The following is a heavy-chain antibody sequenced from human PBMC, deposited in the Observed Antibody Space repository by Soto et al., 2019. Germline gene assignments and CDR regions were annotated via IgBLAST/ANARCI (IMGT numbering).Heavy chain of an antibody. CDR2: ISHDGSNK. Sequence: QVQLVESGGGVVPPGRPLRLSCAASGFSFSTYALHWVRQAPGKGLEWVALISHDGSNKFSADSVRGRFTISRDNSKNMLYLQVNGLRVEDSAVYYCARVTQGTVMGRGTYYYGLDVWGHGTTVTVSS. D-gene: IGHD5-18*01. V-gene: IGHV3-30-3*01. CDR1: GFSFSTYA. J-gene: IGHJ6*02. CDR3: ARVTQGTVMGRGTYYYGLDV.